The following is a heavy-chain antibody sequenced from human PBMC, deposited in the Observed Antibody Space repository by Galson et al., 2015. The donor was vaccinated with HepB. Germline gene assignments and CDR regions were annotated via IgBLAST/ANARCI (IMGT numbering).Heavy chain of an antibody. J-gene: IGHJ6*02. CDR2: TYYRSKWYN. V-gene: IGHV6-1*01. CDR3: ARDRVTLPGILYGMDV. Sequence: CAISGYSVSSNSAAWNWIRQSPSRGLEWLGRTYYRSKWYNDYAVSVKSRITINPVTSKNQFSLQLNSVTPEDTAVYYCARDRVTLPGILYGMDVWGQGTTVTVSS. CDR1: GYSVSSNSAA. D-gene: IGHD4-23*01.